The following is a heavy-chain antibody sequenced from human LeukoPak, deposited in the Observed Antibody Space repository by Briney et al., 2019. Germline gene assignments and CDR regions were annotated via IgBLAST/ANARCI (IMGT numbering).Heavy chain of an antibody. J-gene: IGHJ4*02. CDR1: GFTFSSCS. CDR2: ITNSGDYS. V-gene: IGHV3-21*01. CDR3: ASDEYGDPLGY. Sequence: GGSLRLSCAASGFTFSSCSMNWVRQAPGKGLEWVSTITNSGDYSFYADSVKGRFTISRDNAKHSLYLQMNSLRADDKAVYFCASDEYGDPLGYWGQGTPVTVSS. D-gene: IGHD4-17*01.